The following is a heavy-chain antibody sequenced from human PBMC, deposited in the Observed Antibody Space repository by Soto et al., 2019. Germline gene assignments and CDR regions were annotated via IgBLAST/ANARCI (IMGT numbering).Heavy chain of an antibody. CDR3: ARAWELPNYYGMDV. D-gene: IGHD1-26*01. CDR1: GFTVSSNY. CDR2: IYSGGST. J-gene: IGHJ6*02. V-gene: IGHV3-53*01. Sequence: EVQLVESGGGLIQPGGSLRLSCAASGFTVSSNYMSWVRQAPGKGLEWVSVIYSGGSTYYADSVKGRFTISRDNSKNTVHLQMNSLRAEDTAVYYCARAWELPNYYGMDVWGQGTKVTVSS.